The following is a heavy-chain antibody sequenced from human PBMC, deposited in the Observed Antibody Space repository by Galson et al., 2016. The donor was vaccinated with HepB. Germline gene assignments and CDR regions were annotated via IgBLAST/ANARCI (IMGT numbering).Heavy chain of an antibody. CDR2: LYYTGRT. D-gene: IGHD3-3*01. CDR1: GGSTGRSSYY. CDR3: ARREESYYAFWSGYYYSI. Sequence: SETLSLTCTVSGGSTGRSSYYWGWIRQPPGKGLEWIGSLYYTGRTYYNPSLKSRLTISVDTSKNQFSLKLRSVTAADTAVYYCARREESYYAFWSGYYYSIWGQGTMVTVSS. V-gene: IGHV4-39*01. J-gene: IGHJ3*02.